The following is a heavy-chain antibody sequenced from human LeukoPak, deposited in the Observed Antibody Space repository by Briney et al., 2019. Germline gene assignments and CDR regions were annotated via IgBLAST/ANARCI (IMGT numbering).Heavy chain of an antibody. CDR3: ARLDCSSTSCYVRNPDY. J-gene: IGHJ4*02. D-gene: IGHD2-2*01. CDR1: GYTFTSYG. V-gene: IGHV1-18*04. CDR2: ISAYNGNT. Sequence: ASVKLSCTASGYTFTSYGISWVRQAPGQGLEWMGWISAYNGNTNYAQTLQGRVTMTTDTSTSTAYMQLRSLRSDDTAVYYCARLDCSSTSCYVRNPDYWGQGTLVTVSS.